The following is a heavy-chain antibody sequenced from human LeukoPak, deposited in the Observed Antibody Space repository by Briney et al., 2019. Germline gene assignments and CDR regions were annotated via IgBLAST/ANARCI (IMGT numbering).Heavy chain of an antibody. CDR3: ARDGCGGDCYLADY. V-gene: IGHV3-33*01. J-gene: IGHJ4*02. D-gene: IGHD2-21*02. CDR2: IRFDGSKK. Sequence: GRSLRLSCAASGFIFSSYGMHWVRQAPGKGLEWVAVIRFDGSKKYYADSVKGRITISRDDSKNTLYLQMNSLRAEDTAVYYCARDGCGGDCYLADYWGQGTLVTVSS. CDR1: GFIFSSYG.